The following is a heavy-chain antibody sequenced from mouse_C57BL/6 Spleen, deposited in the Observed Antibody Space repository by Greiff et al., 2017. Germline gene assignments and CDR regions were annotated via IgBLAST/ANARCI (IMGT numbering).Heavy chain of an antibody. J-gene: IGHJ1*03. D-gene: IGHD2-3*01. CDR1: GYSITSGYD. CDR2: ISYSGST. CDR3: ARVYDGYYSGYFDV. V-gene: IGHV3-1*01. Sequence: EVQVVESGPGMVKPSQSLSLTCTVTGYSITSGYDWHWIRHFPGNKLEWMGYISYSGSTNYNPSLKSRISITHDTSKNHFFLKLNSVTTEDTATYYCARVYDGYYSGYFDVWGTGTTVTVSS.